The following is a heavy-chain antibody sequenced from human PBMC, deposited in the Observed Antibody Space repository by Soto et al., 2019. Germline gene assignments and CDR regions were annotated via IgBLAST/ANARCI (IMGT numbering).Heavy chain of an antibody. V-gene: IGHV4-31*03. CDR1: GGSLSTGGYY. J-gene: IGHJ4*02. Sequence: SETLSLTCTVSGGSLSTGGYYWSWIRQRPGQGLEWIGYILHSGSTYYSPSHRSRVVMSVDASNNQFSLMLRSVTAADTAIYYCGGEGVYGENSGYWGQGTRVTVSS. CDR3: GGEGVYGENSGY. D-gene: IGHD4-17*01. CDR2: ILHSGST.